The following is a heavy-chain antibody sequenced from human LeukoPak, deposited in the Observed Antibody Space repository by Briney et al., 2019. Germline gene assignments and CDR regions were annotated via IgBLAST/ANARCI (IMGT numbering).Heavy chain of an antibody. Sequence: SSETLSLTCTVSGGSISSYYWSWIRQPPGKGLEWIGYIYYSGSTNYNPSLKSRVTISVDTSKNQFSLKLSSVTAADTAVYYCARDFPHSSSWFFGAFDIWGQGTMVTVSS. J-gene: IGHJ3*02. CDR2: IYYSGST. V-gene: IGHV4-59*01. CDR1: GGSISSYY. CDR3: ARDFPHSSSWFFGAFDI. D-gene: IGHD6-13*01.